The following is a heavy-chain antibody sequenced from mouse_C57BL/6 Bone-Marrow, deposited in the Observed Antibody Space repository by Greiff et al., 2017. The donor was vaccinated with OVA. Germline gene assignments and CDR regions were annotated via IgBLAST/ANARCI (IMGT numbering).Heavy chain of an antibody. D-gene: IGHD2-2*01. J-gene: IGHJ2*01. CDR1: GYSFTSYY. CDR2: IYPGSGNT. CDR3: ASYGYPYFDY. V-gene: IGHV1-66*01. Sequence: QVHVKQSGPELVKPGASVKISCKASGYSFTSYYIHWVKQRPGQGLEWIGWIYPGSGNTKYNEKFKGKATLTADTSSSTAYMQLSSLTSEDSAVYYCASYGYPYFDYWGQGTTLTVSS.